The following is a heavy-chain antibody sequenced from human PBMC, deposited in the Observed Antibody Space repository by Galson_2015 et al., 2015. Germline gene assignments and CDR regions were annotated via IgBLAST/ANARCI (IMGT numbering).Heavy chain of an antibody. CDR2: INPSDGIA. J-gene: IGHJ4*02. CDR1: GYSFTTSDY. V-gene: IGHV1-46*01. Sequence: SVKVSCKAFGYSFTTSDYIHWVRQAPGQGLEWMGIINPSDGIANYTEKFRGRVTMTRDTSTSSVYIDVSRLRSEDTAVYYCARAADQYFDSWGQGTPVTVSS. CDR3: ARAADQYFDS. D-gene: IGHD4-11*01.